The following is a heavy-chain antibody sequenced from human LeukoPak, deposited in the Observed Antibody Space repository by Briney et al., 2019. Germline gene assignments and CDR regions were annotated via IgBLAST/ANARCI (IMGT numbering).Heavy chain of an antibody. J-gene: IGHJ4*02. CDR3: TIDKLELRQFDY. V-gene: IGHV3-15*01. CDR1: GFTFSNTW. D-gene: IGHD1-7*01. CDR2: IKHKADGGTT. Sequence: GGSLRLSCAASGFTFSNTWMGWVRQAPGQGLEWVGRIKHKADGGTTDYAAPVKGRFTISRDDSKNTLYLQMNSLKIEDAAVYCCTIDKLELRQFDYWGQGTLVTVSS.